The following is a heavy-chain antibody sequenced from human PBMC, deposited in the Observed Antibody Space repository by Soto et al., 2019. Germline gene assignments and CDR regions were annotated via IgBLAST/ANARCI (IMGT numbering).Heavy chain of an antibody. D-gene: IGHD3-3*01. Sequence: SETLSLTCAVYGGSFSGYYWSWIRQPPGKGLEWIGEINHSGSTNYNPSLKSRVTISVDTSKNQFSLKLSSVTAADTAVYYCAGGVYDFWSGYYTGTFYWGQGTLVTVSS. J-gene: IGHJ4*02. V-gene: IGHV4-34*01. CDR1: GGSFSGYY. CDR3: AGGVYDFWSGYYTGTFY. CDR2: INHSGST.